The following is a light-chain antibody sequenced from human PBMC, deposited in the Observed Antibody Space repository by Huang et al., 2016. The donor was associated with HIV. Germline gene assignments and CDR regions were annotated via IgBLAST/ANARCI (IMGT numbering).Light chain of an antibody. CDR2: GAS. Sequence: IVLTQSPGTLSLSPGERATLSCRASQSISNSYLAWYQQKPGQAPRLLIYGASSRATGIPDRFSGSGSGTDFTLTISRLEPEDFAVYFCQQYDTSPPTFGGGTKVEIK. CDR3: QQYDTSPPT. V-gene: IGKV3-20*01. CDR1: QSISNSY. J-gene: IGKJ4*01.